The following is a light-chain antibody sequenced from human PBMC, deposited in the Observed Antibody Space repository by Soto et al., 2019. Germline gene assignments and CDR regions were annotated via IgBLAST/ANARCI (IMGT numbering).Light chain of an antibody. CDR1: NIGTKR. CDR3: QVWDSSGDWI. CDR2: NDN. J-gene: IGLJ2*01. Sequence: SYELTQSPSVSVAPGQTARITCGGYNIGTKRVHWYQHKPGQAPVLVVYNDNDRPSGIPERFSGSNSENTATLTISRVEAGDEADYYCQVWDSSGDWIFGGGTTLTVL. V-gene: IGLV3-21*02.